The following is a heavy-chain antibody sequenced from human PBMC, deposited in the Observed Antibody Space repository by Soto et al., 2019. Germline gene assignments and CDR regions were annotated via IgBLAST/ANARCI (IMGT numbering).Heavy chain of an antibody. D-gene: IGHD2-8*01. Sequence: GGSLRLSCAASGFTFSDYYMSWIRQAPGKGLEWVSYISSSSGYTNYADSVKGRFTISRDNAKNSLYLQMNSLRAEDTAVYYCAREREGYCTNGVCSQPDWGQGTLVTVSS. J-gene: IGHJ4*02. CDR1: GFTFSDYY. V-gene: IGHV3-11*06. CDR3: AREREGYCTNGVCSQPD. CDR2: ISSSSGYT.